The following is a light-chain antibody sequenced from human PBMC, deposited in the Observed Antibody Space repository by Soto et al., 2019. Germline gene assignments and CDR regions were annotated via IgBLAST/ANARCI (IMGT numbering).Light chain of an antibody. CDR3: ISYRGSDTSYV. J-gene: IGLJ1*01. Sequence: QSVLTQPASVSGSPGQSITISCTGTSSDIGSYNYVAWYQQFPGKTPKLIIYEVRNRPSGVSFRFSGSKSGNTASLTISGLQAEDEADYYCISYRGSDTSYVLGNGTNVTVL. V-gene: IGLV2-14*01. CDR2: EVR. CDR1: SSDIGSYNY.